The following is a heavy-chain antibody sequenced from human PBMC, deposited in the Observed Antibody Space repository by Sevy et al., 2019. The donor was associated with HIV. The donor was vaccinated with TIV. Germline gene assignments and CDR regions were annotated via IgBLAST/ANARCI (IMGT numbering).Heavy chain of an antibody. Sequence: GWSLRLSCAASGFTFSDYYMSWIRQAPGKGLEWVSYISSRGSTIYYADSLKGRFTISRDNAKNSLYLQMNSLRAEDTAVYYCAREAIVATTYHYFDYWGQGTLVTVSS. CDR1: GFTFSDYY. CDR3: AREAIVATTYHYFDY. J-gene: IGHJ4*02. D-gene: IGHD5-12*01. CDR2: ISSRGSTI. V-gene: IGHV3-11*01.